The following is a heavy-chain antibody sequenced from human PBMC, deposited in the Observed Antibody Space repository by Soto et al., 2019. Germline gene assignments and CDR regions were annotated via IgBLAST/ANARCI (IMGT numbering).Heavy chain of an antibody. D-gene: IGHD3-22*01. J-gene: IGHJ4*02. CDR2: IYYSGST. CDR1: GGSISSGGYY. CDR3: AREAVLGYYDSSGCFDY. Sequence: QVQLQESGPGLVKPSQTLSLTCTVSGGSISSGGYYWSWIRQHPGKGLEWIGYIYYSGSTYYNPSLKSRVTISVDTSKNQFSLKLSSVTAADTAVYYCAREAVLGYYDSSGCFDYWGQGTLVTVSS. V-gene: IGHV4-31*03.